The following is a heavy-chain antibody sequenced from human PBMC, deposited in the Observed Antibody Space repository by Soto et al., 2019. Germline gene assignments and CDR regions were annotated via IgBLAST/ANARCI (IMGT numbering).Heavy chain of an antibody. V-gene: IGHV5-51*01. J-gene: IGHJ4*01. CDR3: ARHNGGARDY. Sequence: KVSCKGSGYSFTSYWIGWVRQMPGKGLEWMGIISPGDSETRYSPSLQGQVTISVDKSISTAYLQWSSLKASDTAMYYCARHNGGARDYWGHGTLVTVSS. CDR1: GYSFTSYW. D-gene: IGHD1-26*01. CDR2: ISPGDSET.